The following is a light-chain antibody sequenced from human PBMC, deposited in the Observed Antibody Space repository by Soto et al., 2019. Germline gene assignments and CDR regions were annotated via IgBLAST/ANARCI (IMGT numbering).Light chain of an antibody. J-gene: IGKJ1*01. CDR1: QSVSNY. CDR3: QQRFKWPRT. CDR2: DAV. V-gene: IGKV3-11*01. Sequence: EIVLKPSPATLSLSPRERANLYCRASQSVSNYFAWFQQKAGQAPRLLIYDAVNRANGIPARFSGSWSGTDFTLTIDSLEPEDFAVYFCQQRFKWPRTVGQGTKVDI.